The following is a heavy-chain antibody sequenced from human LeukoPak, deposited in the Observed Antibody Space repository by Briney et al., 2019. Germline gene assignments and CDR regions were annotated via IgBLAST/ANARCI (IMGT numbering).Heavy chain of an antibody. Sequence: GASVKVSCKASGYTFTSHGMSWVRQAPGQGLEWLGWMSVYNVNTNYAQNLQGRVAMTIDTSTSTAYMELRNLRSDDTALYYCASGPRDPSGYFDYWGQGTLVTVSS. V-gene: IGHV1-18*01. CDR3: ASGPRDPSGYFDY. D-gene: IGHD6-25*01. CDR2: MSVYNVNT. J-gene: IGHJ4*02. CDR1: GYTFTSHG.